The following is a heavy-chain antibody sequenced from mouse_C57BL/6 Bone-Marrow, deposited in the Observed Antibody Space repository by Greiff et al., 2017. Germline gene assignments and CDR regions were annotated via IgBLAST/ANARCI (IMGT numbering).Heavy chain of an antibody. CDR2: ISYDGSN. Sequence: EVQLQESGPGLVKPSQSLSLTCSVTGYSITSGYYWNWIRQFPGNKLEWMGYISYDGSNNYNPSLKSRISITRDTSKNQFFLKLNSVTTEDTATYYCARDYYGSRTGFAYWGQGTLVTVSA. J-gene: IGHJ3*01. V-gene: IGHV3-6*01. D-gene: IGHD1-1*01. CDR3: ARDYYGSRTGFAY. CDR1: GYSITSGYY.